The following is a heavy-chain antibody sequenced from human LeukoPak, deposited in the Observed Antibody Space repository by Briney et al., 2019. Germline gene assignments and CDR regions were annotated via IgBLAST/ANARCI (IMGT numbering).Heavy chain of an antibody. V-gene: IGHV4-34*01. CDR1: GGSFSGYY. CDR2: INHSGST. CDR3: AKDLTYYDILTGYYIYPLGY. J-gene: IGHJ4*02. Sequence: SETLSLTCAVYGGSFSGYYWSWIRQPPGKGLEWIGEINHSGSTNYNPSLKSRVTISVDTSKNQFSLKLSSVTAADTAVYYCAKDLTYYDILTGYYIYPLGYWGQGTLVTVSS. D-gene: IGHD3-9*01.